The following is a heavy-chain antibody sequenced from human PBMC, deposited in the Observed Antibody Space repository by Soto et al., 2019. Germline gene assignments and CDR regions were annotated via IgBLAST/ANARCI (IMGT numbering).Heavy chain of an antibody. J-gene: IGHJ4*02. CDR2: INHSGST. V-gene: IGHV4-34*01. CDR3: ARVLRGSSWYQY. Sequence: KPSETLSLTCAVYGGSFSGYYWSWIRQPPGKGLEWIGEINHSGSTNYNPSLKSRVTISVDTSKNQFSLKLSSVTAADTAVYYCARVLRGSSWYQYWGQGTLVTVSS. D-gene: IGHD6-13*01. CDR1: GGSFSGYY.